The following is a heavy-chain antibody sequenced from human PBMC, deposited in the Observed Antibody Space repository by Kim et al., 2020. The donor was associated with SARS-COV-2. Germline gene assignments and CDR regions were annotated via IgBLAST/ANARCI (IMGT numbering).Heavy chain of an antibody. D-gene: IGHD2-2*01. CDR2: IYYSGST. J-gene: IGHJ6*02. Sequence: SETLSLTCTVSGGSISSYYWSWIRQPPGKGLEWIGYIYYSGSTNYNPSLKSRVTISVDTSKNQFSLKLSSVTAADTAVYYCARGIVVGVPAAIYNYYYGMDVWGQGTTVTVSS. CDR1: GGSISSYY. V-gene: IGHV4-59*13. CDR3: ARGIVVGVPAAIYNYYYGMDV.